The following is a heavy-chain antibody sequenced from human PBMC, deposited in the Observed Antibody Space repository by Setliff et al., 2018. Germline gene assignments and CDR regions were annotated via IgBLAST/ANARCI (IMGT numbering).Heavy chain of an antibody. CDR3: ARDSGFGGTFDY. D-gene: IGHD5-12*01. CDR2: INFRSTTI. V-gene: IGHV3-48*01. Sequence: SLRLSCATSGFTFSTYNMSWVREAPGKGLEWVSYINFRSTTIYYADSVKGRLTISRDNAKNSLFLQMNSLKAEDTGIYYCARDSGFGGTFDYWGQGALVTVSS. J-gene: IGHJ4*02. CDR1: GFTFSTYN.